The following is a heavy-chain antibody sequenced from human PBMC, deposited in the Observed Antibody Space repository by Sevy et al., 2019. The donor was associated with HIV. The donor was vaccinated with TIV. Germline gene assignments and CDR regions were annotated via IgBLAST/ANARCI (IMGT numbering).Heavy chain of an antibody. V-gene: IGHV3-23*01. CDR2: LSFGCGEI. CDR1: GFTFSKYS. J-gene: IGHJ4*02. Sequence: GGSLRLSCAASGFTFSKYSMSWGRQPPGKGLEWVSTLSFGCGEINYADSVKGRFTISRDNSKSSVYLQMNNLRPEDMAVYYCAREGCNKPHDYWGQGTLVTISS. D-gene: IGHD2-8*01. CDR3: AREGCNKPHDY.